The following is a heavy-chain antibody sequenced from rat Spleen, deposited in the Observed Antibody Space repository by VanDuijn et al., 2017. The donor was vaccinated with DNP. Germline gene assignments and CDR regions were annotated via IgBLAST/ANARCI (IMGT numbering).Heavy chain of an antibody. Sequence: EVQLVESGGGLVQPGRSLKLSCAASGFSFSNHDMAWVRQAPGKGLDWVASISSSGGNTYYPDSVKGRFTISRDNAKNTLYLHMNSLRSEDTATYYCARSTITAISNWFLYWGQGTLVTVSS. V-gene: IGHV5S13*01. CDR3: ARSTITAISNWFLY. J-gene: IGHJ3*01. D-gene: IGHD1-2*01. CDR1: GFSFSNHD. CDR2: ISSSGGNT.